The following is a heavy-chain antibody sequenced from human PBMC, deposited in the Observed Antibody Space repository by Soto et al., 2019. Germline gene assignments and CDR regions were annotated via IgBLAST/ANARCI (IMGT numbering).Heavy chain of an antibody. CDR2: IGTGGDT. J-gene: IGHJ6*02. V-gene: IGHV3-13*04. CDR3: AREIRTPAGTYHYYYGLDV. Sequence: EVQLVESGGTLVQPGGSLRLSCAASGFTFSSYDMHWVRQAAGKGLEWVSAIGTGGDTYYSGSVKGRFTISRENAKNSLYLQMNSLRAGDTAVYFCAREIRTPAGTYHYYYGLDVWGQGTTVTVSS. CDR1: GFTFSSYD. D-gene: IGHD6-13*01.